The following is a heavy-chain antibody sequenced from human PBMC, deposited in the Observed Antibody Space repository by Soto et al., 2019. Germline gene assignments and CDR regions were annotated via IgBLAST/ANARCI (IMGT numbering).Heavy chain of an antibody. Sequence: HPGGSLRLSCAASGFTFSSYVMSWVRQAPGKGLEWVSAISGSGGSTYYADSVKGRFTISRDNSKNTLYLQMNSLRAEDTAVYYCAKDDSDYYGSGSYHWGQGTLVTVSS. CDR1: GFTFSSYV. J-gene: IGHJ5*02. D-gene: IGHD3-10*01. CDR3: AKDDSDYYGSGSYH. V-gene: IGHV3-23*01. CDR2: ISGSGGST.